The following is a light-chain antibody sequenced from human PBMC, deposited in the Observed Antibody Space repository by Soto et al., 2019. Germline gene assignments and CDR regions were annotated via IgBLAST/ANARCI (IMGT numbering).Light chain of an antibody. J-gene: IGKJ5*01. CDR3: QQHNSFSIT. Sequence: DIHLTQAPSTLSASVGDRVTISCRASQTVSAWLAWYQQKPGKAPKLLIYRASSLESGVPSRFSGSGSGTEFTLTINSLQADDFATYYCQQHNSFSITFGHGRRLEI. V-gene: IGKV1-5*03. CDR2: RAS. CDR1: QTVSAW.